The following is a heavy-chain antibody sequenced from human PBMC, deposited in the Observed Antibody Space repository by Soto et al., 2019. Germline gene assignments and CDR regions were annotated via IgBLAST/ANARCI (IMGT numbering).Heavy chain of an antibody. V-gene: IGHV4-59*01. CDR3: ARDRTQFDH. J-gene: IGHJ5*02. CDR1: GDSISNFY. Sequence: PSETLSLTCTVSGDSISNFYWSWLRQPPGKGLEWIGSIYYSGSTNYNPSLKSRVTISVHTSKNQFSLRLSSVTAADTAVYYCARDRTQFDHWGQGTLVTVSS. CDR2: IYYSGST.